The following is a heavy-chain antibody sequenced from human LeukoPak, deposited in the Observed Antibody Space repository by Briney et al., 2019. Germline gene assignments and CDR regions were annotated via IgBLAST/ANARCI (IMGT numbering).Heavy chain of an antibody. CDR2: ISSSSSYI. V-gene: IGHV3-21*01. CDR1: GFTFSSYS. J-gene: IGHJ6*02. D-gene: IGHD3-22*01. Sequence: PGGSLRLSCAASGFTFSSYSMNWVRQAPGKGLEWVSSISSSSSYIYYADSVKGRFTISRDNSKNTLYLQMNSLRAEDTAVYYCARDLYYYDSSGYWSGMDVWGQGTTVTVSS. CDR3: ARDLYYYDSSGYWSGMDV.